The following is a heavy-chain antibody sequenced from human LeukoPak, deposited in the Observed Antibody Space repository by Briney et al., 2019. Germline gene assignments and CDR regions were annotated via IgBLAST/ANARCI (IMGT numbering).Heavy chain of an antibody. V-gene: IGHV4-59*01. J-gene: IGHJ5*02. CDR3: ARAVAGSNWFDP. D-gene: IGHD6-19*01. CDR2: IYYSGYT. Sequence: PSETLSLTCTVSGGSISSNYWSWIRQPPGKGLEWIGYIYYSGYTDYNPYLKGRVTISLDKSKGQVSLKLSSVSAADTAMYSCARAVAGSNWFDPWGQGTLVTVSS. CDR1: GGSISSNY.